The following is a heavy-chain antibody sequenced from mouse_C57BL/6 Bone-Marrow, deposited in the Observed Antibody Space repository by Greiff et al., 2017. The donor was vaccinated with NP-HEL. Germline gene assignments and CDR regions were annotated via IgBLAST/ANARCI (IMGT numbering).Heavy chain of an antibody. CDR2: IYPRSGNT. CDR3: AREITTVVAHWYFDV. D-gene: IGHD1-1*01. V-gene: IGHV1-81*01. J-gene: IGHJ1*03. Sequence: LQQSGAELARPGASVKLSCKASGYTFTSYGISWVKQRTGQGLEWIGEIYPRSGNTYYNEKFKGKATLTADKSSSTAYMELRSLTSEDSAVYFCAREITTVVAHWYFDVWGTGTTVTVSS. CDR1: GYTFTSYG.